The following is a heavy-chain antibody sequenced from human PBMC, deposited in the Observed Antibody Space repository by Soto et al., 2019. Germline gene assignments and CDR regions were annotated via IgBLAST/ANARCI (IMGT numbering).Heavy chain of an antibody. J-gene: IGHJ4*02. CDR2: IHYSGST. CDR3: TTSGIFGAV. CDR1: GGSVSSTSYY. D-gene: IGHD3-3*01. Sequence: SETLSLTCTVSGGSVSSTSYYWTWIRQPPGKGLEWIGYIHYSGSTNYNPSLKSRVAMSVDTSKNHFSLKLSSVTATDTAVYYCTTSGIFGAVWGQGTLVTVSS. V-gene: IGHV4-61*01.